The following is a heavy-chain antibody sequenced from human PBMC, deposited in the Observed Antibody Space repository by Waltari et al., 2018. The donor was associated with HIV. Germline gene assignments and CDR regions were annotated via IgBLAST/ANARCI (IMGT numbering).Heavy chain of an antibody. CDR3: TTAYYYDSSGYYSVFDY. D-gene: IGHD3-22*01. Sequence: EVQLVESGGGLVKPGGSLRLSCAASGFPFINDWMSWVRQAPGKGLEWVGRIKSKTDGGTTDYAAPVKGRFTISRDDSKNTLYLQMNSLKTEDTAVYYCTTAYYYDSSGYYSVFDYWGQGTLVTVSS. CDR1: GFPFINDW. V-gene: IGHV3-15*01. J-gene: IGHJ4*02. CDR2: IKSKTDGGTT.